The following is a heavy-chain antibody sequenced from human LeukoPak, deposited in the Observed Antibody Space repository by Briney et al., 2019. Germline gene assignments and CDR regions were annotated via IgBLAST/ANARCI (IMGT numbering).Heavy chain of an antibody. CDR3: ASPSGIAAAYPPRY. CDR1: GYTFTSNY. J-gene: IGHJ4*02. CDR2: ISPSGGST. Sequence: ASVKVSCKAFGYTFTSNYMHWVRQAPGQGPEWMGVISPSGGSTTYAQKFQGRVTLTRDMSTSTDYLELSSLRSEDTAVYYCASPSGIAAAYPPRYWGQGALVTVSS. V-gene: IGHV1-46*01. D-gene: IGHD6-13*01.